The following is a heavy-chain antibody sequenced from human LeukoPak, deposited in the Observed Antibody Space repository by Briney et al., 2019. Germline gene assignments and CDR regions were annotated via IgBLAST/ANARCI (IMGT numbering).Heavy chain of an antibody. J-gene: IGHJ3*02. CDR2: IYYSGST. Sequence: PSETLSLTCTVSGGSISSYYWSWIRQPPGKGLDWIGYIYYSGSTNYNPSLKSRVTISVDTSKNQFSLKLSSVTAADTAVYYCARSFRGYYPGAFDIWGQGTMVTVSS. D-gene: IGHD3-3*01. CDR1: GGSISSYY. V-gene: IGHV4-59*01. CDR3: ARSFRGYYPGAFDI.